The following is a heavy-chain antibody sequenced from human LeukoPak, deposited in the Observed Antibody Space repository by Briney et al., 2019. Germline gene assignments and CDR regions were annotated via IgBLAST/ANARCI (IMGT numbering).Heavy chain of an antibody. J-gene: IGHJ4*02. Sequence: PGGSLRLSCAASGFTFSSYSMNWVRQAPEKGLEWVSYISSSGTTIYYADSVKGRFTISRDNAKNSLYLQMNSLRAEDTAVYFCASQYTSSRIFDDWGQGTLVTVSS. D-gene: IGHD6-13*01. CDR2: ISSSGTTI. V-gene: IGHV3-48*01. CDR1: GFTFSSYS. CDR3: ASQYTSSRIFDD.